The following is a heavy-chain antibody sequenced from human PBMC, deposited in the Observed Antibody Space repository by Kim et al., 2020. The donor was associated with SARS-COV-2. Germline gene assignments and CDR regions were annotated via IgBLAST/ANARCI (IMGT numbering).Heavy chain of an antibody. D-gene: IGHD3-10*01. J-gene: IGHJ3*02. CDR3: AKGSGSYVIGAFDI. Sequence: ADSVKGRFPISIDNAKNSLYLQMNSLRAEDTALYYCAKGSGSYVIGAFDIWGQGTMVTVSS. V-gene: IGHV3-9*01.